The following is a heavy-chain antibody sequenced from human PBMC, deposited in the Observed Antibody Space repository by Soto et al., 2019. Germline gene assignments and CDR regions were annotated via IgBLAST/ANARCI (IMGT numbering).Heavy chain of an antibody. CDR1: GFTFNSYG. CDR3: ARDNYYGSGSYYPKDTFDY. J-gene: IGHJ4*02. CDR2: IWYDGSNK. Sequence: QVQLVESGGGVVQPGRSLRLSCAASGFTFNSYGMHWVRQAPGKGLEWVALIWYDGSNKFYADSVKGRFTISRDNSKNTLYLQMNSLRAEDTAVYYCARDNYYGSGSYYPKDTFDYWGQGTLVTVSS. V-gene: IGHV3-33*01. D-gene: IGHD3-10*01.